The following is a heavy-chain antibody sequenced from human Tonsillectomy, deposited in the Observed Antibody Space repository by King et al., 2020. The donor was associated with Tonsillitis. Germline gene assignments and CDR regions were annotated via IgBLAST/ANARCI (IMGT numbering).Heavy chain of an antibody. CDR2: VYHSGST. CDR1: GDSISNNFW. CDR3: VRDPGGSDTSPRIDC. V-gene: IGHV4-4*02. D-gene: IGHD3-16*01. Sequence: VQLQESGPGLVRPSGTLSLTCAVSGDSISNNFWWSWVRQPPGKGLEWIGEVYHSGSTNYNPTLKSRVTISVDKSKNQFSLKLSFVTAADTAIYYCVRDPGGSDTSPRIDCWGQGTLVTVSS. J-gene: IGHJ4*02.